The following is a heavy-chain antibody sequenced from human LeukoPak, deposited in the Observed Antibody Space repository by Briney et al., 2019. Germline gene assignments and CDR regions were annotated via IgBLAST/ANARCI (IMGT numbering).Heavy chain of an antibody. J-gene: IGHJ4*02. V-gene: IGHV1-8*01. CDR3: ARGPYYYDSSGYYLIDY. D-gene: IGHD3-22*01. CDR2: MNPNSGNT. CDR1: GYTFTSYD. Sequence: ASVKVSCKASGYTFTSYDINWVRQATGQGLEWMGWMNPNSGNTDYAQKFQGRVTMTRNTSISTAYMELSSLRSEDTAVYYCARGPYYYDSSGYYLIDYWGQGTLVTVSS.